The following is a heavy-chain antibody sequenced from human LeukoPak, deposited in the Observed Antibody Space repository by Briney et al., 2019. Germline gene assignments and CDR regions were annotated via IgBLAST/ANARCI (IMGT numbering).Heavy chain of an antibody. CDR1: GFTFSSYW. V-gene: IGHV3-20*04. Sequence: GGSLRLSCAASGFTFSSYWMSWVRQAPGKGLEWVSGINWNGGSTGYADSVKGRFTISRDNAKNSLYLQMNSLRAEDTALYYCARVKGPIRILDYWGQGTLVTVSS. CDR3: ARVKGPIRILDY. CDR2: INWNGGST. D-gene: IGHD3-16*01. J-gene: IGHJ4*02.